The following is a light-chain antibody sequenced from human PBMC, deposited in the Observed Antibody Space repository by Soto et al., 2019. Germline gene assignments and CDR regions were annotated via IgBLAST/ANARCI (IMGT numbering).Light chain of an antibody. V-gene: IGKV1-5*01. J-gene: IGKJ1*01. Sequence: DIQMTQSPSILSASVGDRVTITCRASQNIGTWLAWYQQKPGRAPKLLIFDVSSLQSGVPSRFSGSGSGTEFTLTISSLQPDDSATDTCQHCAVYSWTFGQGTKVEIK. CDR3: QHCAVYSWT. CDR2: DVS. CDR1: QNIGTW.